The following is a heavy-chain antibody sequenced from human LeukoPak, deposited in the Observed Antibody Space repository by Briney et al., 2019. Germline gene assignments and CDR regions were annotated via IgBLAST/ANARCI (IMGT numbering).Heavy chain of an antibody. CDR3: ARGYSSSWLYYFDY. CDR1: GGSISTYY. CDR2: MYYSGST. V-gene: IGHV4-59*01. Sequence: SETLSLTCTVSGGSISTYYWSWIRPPPGKGLEWIGYMYYSGSTNYNPSLKSRVTISIDTSKNQFSLKLTSVTAADTAVYYCARGYSSSWLYYFDYWGQGTLVTVSS. D-gene: IGHD6-13*01. J-gene: IGHJ4*02.